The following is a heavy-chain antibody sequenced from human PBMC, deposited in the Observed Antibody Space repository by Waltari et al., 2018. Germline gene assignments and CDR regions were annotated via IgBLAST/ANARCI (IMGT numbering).Heavy chain of an antibody. CDR1: GGSFSGYY. D-gene: IGHD3-3*01. J-gene: IGHJ4*01. Sequence: QVQLQQWGAGLLKPSETLSLTCAVYGGSFSGYYWSWIRQPPGTGLEWIGEINHSGSTNYNPALKSRVTISVDTSKNKVSLRLSSVTAADTAVYYCARMFYDFWTGYSDYWGHGTLVTVSS. CDR2: INHSGST. CDR3: ARMFYDFWTGYSDY. V-gene: IGHV4-34*01.